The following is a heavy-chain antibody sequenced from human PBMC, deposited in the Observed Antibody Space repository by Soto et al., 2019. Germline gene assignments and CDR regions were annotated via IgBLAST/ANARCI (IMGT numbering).Heavy chain of an antibody. CDR3: PRAPRMATFDI. J-gene: IGHJ3*02. Sequence: GGSLRLSCAASGFIFSPYGIHWVRQAPGKGLEWVALIRNDGSDKYYAESVTGRFTISRDNSKNTVYLQMNSLRAEDTALYFCPRAPRMATFDIWGQGTMVTVSS. V-gene: IGHV3-33*01. CDR2: IRNDGSDK. CDR1: GFIFSPYG.